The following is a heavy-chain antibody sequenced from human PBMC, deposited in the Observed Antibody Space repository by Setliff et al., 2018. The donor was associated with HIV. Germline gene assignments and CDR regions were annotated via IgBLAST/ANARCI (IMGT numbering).Heavy chain of an antibody. D-gene: IGHD6-19*01. CDR3: ARGSSSGHPSYYYYYYMDV. J-gene: IGHJ6*03. V-gene: IGHV4-39*07. Sequence: SETLSLTCSVSGGSFNTSSYCWGWIRQPPGKGLEWIGSMFYRGSTNYNPSLKSRVTISVDTSKNQFSLKLSSVTAAHTAVYYCARGSSSGHPSYYYYYYMDVWGKGTTVTVS. CDR2: MFYRGST. CDR1: GGSFNTSSYC.